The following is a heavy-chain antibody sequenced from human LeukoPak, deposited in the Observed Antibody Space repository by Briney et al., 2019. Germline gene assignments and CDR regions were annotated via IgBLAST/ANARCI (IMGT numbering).Heavy chain of an antibody. V-gene: IGHV4-39*01. CDR1: GDSINSSSYY. D-gene: IGHD5-24*01. Sequence: SETLSLTCTVSGDSINSSSYYWGWIRQPPGKGLEWIGSIYYSGNTYYNPSLKSRVTVSVYTSKNQFSLKLSSVTAADTAVYYCATQAGRGLATINYWGQGTLVTVSS. J-gene: IGHJ4*02. CDR3: ATQAGRGLATINY. CDR2: IYYSGNT.